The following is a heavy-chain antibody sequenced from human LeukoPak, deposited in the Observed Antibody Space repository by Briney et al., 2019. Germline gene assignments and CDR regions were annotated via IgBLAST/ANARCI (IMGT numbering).Heavy chain of an antibody. CDR3: ARGGRWLQGVTREYFQH. V-gene: IGHV3-30*19. CDR1: GFTFSSYG. Sequence: GGSLRLSCAASGFTFSSYGMHWVRQAPGKGLGWVAVIWYDGSNKYYADSVKGRFTISRDNSKNTLYLQMNSLRAEDTAVYYCARGGRWLQGVTREYFQHWGQGTLVTVSS. D-gene: IGHD5-24*01. J-gene: IGHJ1*01. CDR2: IWYDGSNK.